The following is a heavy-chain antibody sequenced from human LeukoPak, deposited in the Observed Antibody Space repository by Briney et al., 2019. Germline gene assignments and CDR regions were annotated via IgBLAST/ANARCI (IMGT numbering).Heavy chain of an antibody. CDR2: IYHSGST. Sequence: SETLSLTCTVSGYSISSGYYWGWIRQPPGKGLEWIGSIYHSGSTYYNPSLKSRVTISLDTSKNQFSLKLSSVTAADTAVYYCARSELLWFGGVNSGFDYWGQGTLVTVS. J-gene: IGHJ4*02. CDR3: ARSELLWFGGVNSGFDY. CDR1: GYSISSGYY. D-gene: IGHD3-10*01. V-gene: IGHV4-38-2*02.